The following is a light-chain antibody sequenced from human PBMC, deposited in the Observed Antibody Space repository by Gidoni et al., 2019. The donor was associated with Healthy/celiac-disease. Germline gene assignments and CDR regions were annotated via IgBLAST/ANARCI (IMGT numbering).Light chain of an antibody. V-gene: IGKV2-28*01. CDR2: LGS. CDR3: MQALQTPLT. Sequence: LDPLSLPVTPGEPASISCRSSQSLLHSNGYNYLDWYLQKPGQSPQLLIYLGSNRASGVPDRFSGSGSGTDFTLKISRVEAEDVGVYYCMQALQTPLTFXGXTKVEIK. CDR1: QSLLHSNGYNY. J-gene: IGKJ4*01.